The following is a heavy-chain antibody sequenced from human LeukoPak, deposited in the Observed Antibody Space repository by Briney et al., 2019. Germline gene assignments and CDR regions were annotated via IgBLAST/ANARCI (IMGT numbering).Heavy chain of an antibody. D-gene: IGHD3-9*01. J-gene: IGHJ4*02. V-gene: IGHV4-34*01. Sequence: SETLSLTCAVYGGSFSGYYWSWIRQPPGKGLEWIGEINHSGSTNYNPSLKSRVTISVDTSKNQFPLKLSSVTAADTAVYYCARLTYYDISLDVTTGYYFDYWGQGTLVTVSS. CDR1: GGSFSGYY. CDR3: ARLTYYDISLDVTTGYYFDY. CDR2: INHSGST.